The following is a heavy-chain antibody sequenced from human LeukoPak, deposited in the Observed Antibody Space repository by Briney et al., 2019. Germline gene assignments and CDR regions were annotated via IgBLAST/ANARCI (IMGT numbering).Heavy chain of an antibody. D-gene: IGHD2-15*01. J-gene: IGHJ4*02. Sequence: ASVKVSCKASGYTFTSYYMHWVRQAPGQGLEWMGIINPSGGSTSYAQKFQGRVTMTRDTSTSTVYMELSSLRSEDTAAYYCATSVVVVAALDYWGQGTLVTVSS. V-gene: IGHV1-46*01. CDR3: ATSVVVVAALDY. CDR1: GYTFTSYY. CDR2: INPSGGST.